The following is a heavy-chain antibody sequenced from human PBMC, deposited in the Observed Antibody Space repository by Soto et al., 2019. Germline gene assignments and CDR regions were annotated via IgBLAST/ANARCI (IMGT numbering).Heavy chain of an antibody. CDR2: ISGSGGRS. CDR1: GFTFSNYA. CDR3: AKDYFVWSSEQPYYFDY. J-gene: IGHJ4*02. Sequence: EVQLLESGGGLVQPGGSLRLSCAASGFTFSNYAMTWVRQGPGKGLEWVSGISGSGGRSYYADSVKGRFTISRDNSKSTLYLQMNSLRAEDTAVYYCAKDYFVWSSEQPYYFDYWGQGTLVTVSS. D-gene: IGHD3-16*01. V-gene: IGHV3-23*01.